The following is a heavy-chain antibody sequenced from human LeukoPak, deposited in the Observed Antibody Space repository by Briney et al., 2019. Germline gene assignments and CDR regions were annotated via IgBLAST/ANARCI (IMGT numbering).Heavy chain of an antibody. V-gene: IGHV5-51*01. CDR2: IYPGDSDT. D-gene: IGHD6-13*01. Sequence: GESLKISCKGFGYSFATYWIGWVRQMPGKGLEWMGIIYPGDSDTRYSPSFQGQVTISADKSITTAYLQWSSLKASDTAMYYCARLIPGIAAAVDYWGQGTLVTVS. CDR3: ARLIPGIAAAVDY. CDR1: GYSFATYW. J-gene: IGHJ4*02.